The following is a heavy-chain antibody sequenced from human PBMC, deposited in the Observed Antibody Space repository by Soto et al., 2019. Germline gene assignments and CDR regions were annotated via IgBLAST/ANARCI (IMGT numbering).Heavy chain of an antibody. CDR3: AKVSRKGSAIDFDY. CDR1: GYTFSNYD. V-gene: IGHV1-8*01. Sequence: QVQLVQSGAELKKPGASVKVSCKASGYTFSNYDMNWVRQATGQGPEWIGWVNPNNGDTGYAQKFQVRVTLTTDISPTTAYMELTSLRSEDTAIYYCAKVSRKGSAIDFDYWGQGTLITVSS. D-gene: IGHD3-10*01. CDR2: VNPNNGDT. J-gene: IGHJ4*02.